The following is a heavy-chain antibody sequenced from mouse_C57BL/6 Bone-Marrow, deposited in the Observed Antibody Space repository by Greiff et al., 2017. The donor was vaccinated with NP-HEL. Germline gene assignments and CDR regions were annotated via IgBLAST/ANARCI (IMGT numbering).Heavy chain of an antibody. D-gene: IGHD2-5*01. Sequence: QVQLQQPGAELVRPGSSVKLSCKASGYTFTSYWMDWVKQRPGQGLEWIGNIYPSDSETHYNQKFKDKATLTVDKSSSTAYMQPSSLTSEDSAVYYCARAYYSNPYYAMDYWGQGTSVTVSS. CDR1: GYTFTSYW. CDR3: ARAYYSNPYYAMDY. J-gene: IGHJ4*01. CDR2: IYPSDSET. V-gene: IGHV1-61*01.